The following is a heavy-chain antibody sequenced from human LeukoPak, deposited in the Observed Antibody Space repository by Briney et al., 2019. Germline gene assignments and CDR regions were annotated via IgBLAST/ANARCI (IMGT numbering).Heavy chain of an antibody. D-gene: IGHD3-22*01. V-gene: IGHV4-34*01. CDR2: INHSGST. CDR1: GGSFSGYY. J-gene: IGHJ4*02. CDR3: ASGPSNTMIVVPNGGLD. Sequence: SSETLSLTCAVYGGSFSGYYWSWIRQPPGKGLEWIGEINHSGSTNYNPSLKSRVTISVDTSKNQFSLKLSSVTAADTAVYYCASGPSNTMIVVPNGGLDWGQGTLVTVSS.